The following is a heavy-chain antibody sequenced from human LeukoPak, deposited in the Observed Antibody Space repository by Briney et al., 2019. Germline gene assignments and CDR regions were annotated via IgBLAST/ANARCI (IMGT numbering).Heavy chain of an antibody. V-gene: IGHV1-18*01. J-gene: IGHJ3*02. CDR1: GYTFTSYG. CDR3: ARSSDGYSGSYSYAFDI. Sequence: GASVKVSCKASGYTFTSYGISWVRQAPGQGLEWMGWISAYNGNTNYAQKLQGRVTMTTDTSTSTAYMELRSLRSDDTAVYYCARSSDGYSGSYSYAFDIWGQGTMVTVSS. D-gene: IGHD1-26*01. CDR2: ISAYNGNT.